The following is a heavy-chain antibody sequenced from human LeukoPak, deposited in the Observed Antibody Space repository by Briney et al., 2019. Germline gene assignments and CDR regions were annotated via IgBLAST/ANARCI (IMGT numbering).Heavy chain of an antibody. J-gene: IGHJ4*02. CDR2: IKQDGSEK. D-gene: IGHD4-11*01. Sequence: AGGSLRLSCAASGFTFSSYWMSWVRQAPGKGLEWVANIKQDGSEKHYVDSVKGRFTISRDNAKNSLYLQMNSLRAEDTAVYYCARDPINYPLDYWGQGTLVTVSS. CDR1: GFTFSSYW. V-gene: IGHV3-7*03. CDR3: ARDPINYPLDY.